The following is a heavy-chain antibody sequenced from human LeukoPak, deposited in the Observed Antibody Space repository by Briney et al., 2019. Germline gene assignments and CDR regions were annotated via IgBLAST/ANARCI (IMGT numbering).Heavy chain of an antibody. CDR2: ISGSGGST. Sequence: GGSLRLSCAASGFTFSSYAMSWVRQAPGKGLEWVSAISGSGGSTYYADSVKGRFTISRDNSKNMLYLQMNSLRAEDTAVYYCAKVRGYDFWSGYSDYFDYWGQGTLVTVSS. D-gene: IGHD3-3*01. CDR1: GFTFSSYA. CDR3: AKVRGYDFWSGYSDYFDY. J-gene: IGHJ4*02. V-gene: IGHV3-23*01.